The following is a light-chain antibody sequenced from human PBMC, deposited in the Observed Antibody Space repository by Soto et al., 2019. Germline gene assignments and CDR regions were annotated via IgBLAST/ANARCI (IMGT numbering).Light chain of an antibody. Sequence: IQMTQSPSSLSASVGDRVTISCGASQGIGNALGWYQQKPGKPPKVLIYAASTLQSGVPSRFIGSVSGTEGTITISSQQKDDGSTYYCQQYNIYSIIFGQGTRLEI. V-gene: IGKV1-27*01. CDR3: QQYNIYSII. J-gene: IGKJ5*01. CDR2: AAS. CDR1: QGIGNA.